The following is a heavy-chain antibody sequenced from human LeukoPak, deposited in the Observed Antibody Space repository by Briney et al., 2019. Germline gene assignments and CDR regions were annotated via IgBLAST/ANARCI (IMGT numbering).Heavy chain of an antibody. V-gene: IGHV3-21*01. CDR2: ISRSRTYI. CDR1: GFTFSSYS. J-gene: IGHJ4*02. Sequence: KPGGSLRLSCAASGFTFSSYSMNWVRQAPGKGLEWVSSISRSRTYIHYVDSVKGRFTISRDNAKNSLYLQMNSLRAEDTAVYYCRRALEYGGNSYFDYWGQGTLVTVSS. D-gene: IGHD4-23*01. CDR3: RRALEYGGNSYFDY.